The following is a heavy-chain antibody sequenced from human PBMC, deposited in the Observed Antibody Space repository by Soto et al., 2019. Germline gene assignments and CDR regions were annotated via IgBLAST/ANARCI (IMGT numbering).Heavy chain of an antibody. D-gene: IGHD3-22*01. Sequence: SETLSLTCTVSGGSISSSSYCWGWIRQPPGKGLEWIGSIYYSGSTYYNPSLKSRVTISVDTSKNQFSLKLSSVTAADTAVYYCARPAGTYYYDSSGYFHWFDPWGQGTLVTVSS. J-gene: IGHJ5*02. V-gene: IGHV4-39*01. CDR3: ARPAGTYYYDSSGYFHWFDP. CDR2: IYYSGST. CDR1: GGSISSSSYC.